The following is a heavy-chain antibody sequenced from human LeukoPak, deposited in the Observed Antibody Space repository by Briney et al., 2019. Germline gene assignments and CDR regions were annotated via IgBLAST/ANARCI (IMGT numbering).Heavy chain of an antibody. J-gene: IGHJ4*02. Sequence: GGSLRLSCAASGFTFSSYSMNWVRQAPGKGVEWVSYISSSSSTIYYADSVKGRFTISRDNAKNSLYLQMNSLRDEDTAVYYCARELFSSDYIWGSYYHQFDYWGQGTLVTVSS. V-gene: IGHV3-48*02. CDR1: GFTFSSYS. CDR3: ARELFSSDYIWGSYYHQFDY. CDR2: ISSSSSTI. D-gene: IGHD3-16*01.